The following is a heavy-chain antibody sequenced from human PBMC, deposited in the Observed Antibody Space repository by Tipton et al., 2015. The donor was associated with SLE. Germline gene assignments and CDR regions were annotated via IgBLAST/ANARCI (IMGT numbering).Heavy chain of an antibody. CDR1: GGSITSHY. Sequence: TLSLTCTVSGGSITSHYWSWIRQPPGKGLEWIGNILYSGDTNYNPSLKSRVTISVDTSKNQFSLKLSSVTAADTAVYYCARDPLGYWGQGTLVTVSS. CDR2: ILYSGDT. V-gene: IGHV4-59*11. J-gene: IGHJ4*02. D-gene: IGHD7-27*01. CDR3: ARDPLGY.